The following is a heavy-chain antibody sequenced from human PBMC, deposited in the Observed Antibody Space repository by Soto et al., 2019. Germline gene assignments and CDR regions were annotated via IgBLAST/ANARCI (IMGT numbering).Heavy chain of an antibody. CDR3: ARNDKSGLDY. Sequence: ASVKVSCKASGYSFTTYYMHWVRQAPGQGLEWMGMINPSGGSASYAQKFQGRVSMTRDTSTSTVYMELSSLRSEDTAVYYCARNDKSGLDYWGQGTLVTVSS. J-gene: IGHJ4*02. D-gene: IGHD1-1*01. CDR2: INPSGGSA. CDR1: GYSFTTYY. V-gene: IGHV1-46*01.